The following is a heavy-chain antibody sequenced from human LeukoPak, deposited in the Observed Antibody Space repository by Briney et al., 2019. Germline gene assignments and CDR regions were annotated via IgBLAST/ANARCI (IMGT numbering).Heavy chain of an antibody. CDR3: ARTWGVNGLLNWFAA. CDR1: GYTFTSYG. D-gene: IGHD3-16*01. J-gene: IGHJ5*02. V-gene: IGHV1-18*01. CDR2: ISAYNGNT. Sequence: ASVKLSCKASGYTFTSYGMSRVRQAPGQGLEWMAGISAYNGNTNYAQKVQGRSTMTTDTSTSTAYMEMSSLRSDDTAVYYCARTWGVNGLLNWFAAWGEASLVTV.